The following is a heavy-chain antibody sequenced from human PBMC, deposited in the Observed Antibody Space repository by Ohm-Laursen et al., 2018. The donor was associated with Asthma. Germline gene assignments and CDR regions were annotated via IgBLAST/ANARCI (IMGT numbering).Heavy chain of an antibody. CDR2: IYYSGST. CDR1: GGSISSSSYY. V-gene: IGHV4-39*01. D-gene: IGHD3-3*01. Sequence: SDTLSLTCTVSGGSISSSSYYWGWIRQPPGKGLEWIGSIYYSGSTYYNPSLKSRVTISVDTSKNQFSLKLSSVTAADTAVYYCARGTTSITIFGVVNYYGMDVWGQGTTVTVSS. J-gene: IGHJ6*02. CDR3: ARGTTSITIFGVVNYYGMDV.